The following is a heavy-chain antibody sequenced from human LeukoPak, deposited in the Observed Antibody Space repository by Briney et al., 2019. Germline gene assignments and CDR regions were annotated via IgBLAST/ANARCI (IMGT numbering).Heavy chain of an antibody. CDR2: ISSSGNTI. D-gene: IGHD3-3*01. V-gene: IGHV3-11*04. Sequence: GGSLRLSCAASGFTFSDYYMSWIRQAPGKGLEWVSYISSSGNTIYYADSVKGRFTISRDNAKNSLYLQMNSLRAEDTAVYYCAGAPLRFLGSFWGQGTLVTVSS. CDR3: AGAPLRFLGSF. J-gene: IGHJ4*02. CDR1: GFTFSDYY.